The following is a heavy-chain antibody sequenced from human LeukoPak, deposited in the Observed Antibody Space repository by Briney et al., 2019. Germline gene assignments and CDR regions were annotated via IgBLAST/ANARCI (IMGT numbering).Heavy chain of an antibody. CDR3: ARDGWQQLVPDY. CDR1: GYTFTSYG. J-gene: IGHJ4*02. V-gene: IGHV1-18*01. CDR2: ISAXNGNT. D-gene: IGHD6-13*01. Sequence: ASVKVSCKAXGYTFTSYGXXXXXXXPGXXXXXXXXISAXNGNTNYAQXLQGRVTMTTXXXXSTAYMELRSLRSDDTAVYYCARDGWQQLVPDYWGQGTLVTVSS.